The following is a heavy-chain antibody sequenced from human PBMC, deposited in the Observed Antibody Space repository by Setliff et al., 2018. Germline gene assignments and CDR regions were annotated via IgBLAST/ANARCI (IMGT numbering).Heavy chain of an antibody. Sequence: SETLSLTCAVYGGSFSGYYWTWLRQSPGRGLEWIGEINHSGITNYNPSLKSRLTIPVDTSKNEFSLILASVTAADTAVYYCARGRNIAIRLLDSWGQGNLVTVSS. CDR2: INHSGIT. J-gene: IGHJ4*02. V-gene: IGHV4-34*01. CDR3: ARGRNIAIRLLDS. CDR1: GGSFSGYY. D-gene: IGHD5-18*01.